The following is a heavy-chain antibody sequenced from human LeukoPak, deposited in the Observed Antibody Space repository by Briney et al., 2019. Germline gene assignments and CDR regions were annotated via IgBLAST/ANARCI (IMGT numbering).Heavy chain of an antibody. V-gene: IGHV3-7*03. CDR3: ATSAAAAGSD. Sequence: PGGSLRLSCAASRFIFSNYWMSWVRQAPGKGLEWVANINQDGSAKYYVDSVKGRFTISRDNAQNSLYLQVNSLRAEDTAVYYCATSAAAAGSDWGQGTLVTVSS. CDR2: INQDGSAK. J-gene: IGHJ4*02. CDR1: RFIFSNYW. D-gene: IGHD6-13*01.